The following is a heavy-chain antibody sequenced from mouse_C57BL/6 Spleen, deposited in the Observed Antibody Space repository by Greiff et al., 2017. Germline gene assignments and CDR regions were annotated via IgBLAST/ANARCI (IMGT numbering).Heavy chain of an antibody. J-gene: IGHJ2*01. CDR1: GYAFTNYL. D-gene: IGHD2-4*01. CDR2: INPGSGGT. V-gene: IGHV1-54*01. Sequence: VQLQQSGAELVRPGTSVKVSCKASGYAFTNYLIEWVKQRPGQGLEWIGVINPGSGGTNYNEKFKGKATLTADKSSSTAYMQLSSLKSEDSAVYFCARYAIYYDYDGAFDYWGQGTTLTVSS. CDR3: ARYAIYYDYDGAFDY.